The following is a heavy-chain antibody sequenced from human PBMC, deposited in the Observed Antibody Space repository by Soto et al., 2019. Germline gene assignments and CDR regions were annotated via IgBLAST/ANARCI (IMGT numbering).Heavy chain of an antibody. Sequence: EVQLVESGGGLVQPGGSLRLSCAASGFTFSSYWMHWVRQAPGKGLVWVSRINSDGSRTSYADSAKGRFTISRDNAKYTLYLQMNSLRAEDTAVYYCARGDGDYYDGNGYLGRHWGQGTLVTVSS. CDR1: GFTFSSYW. D-gene: IGHD3-22*01. V-gene: IGHV3-74*01. J-gene: IGHJ4*02. CDR2: INSDGSRT. CDR3: ARGDGDYYDGNGYLGRH.